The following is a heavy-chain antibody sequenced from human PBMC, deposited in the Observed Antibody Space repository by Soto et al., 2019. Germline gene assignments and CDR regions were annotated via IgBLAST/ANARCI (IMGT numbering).Heavy chain of an antibody. V-gene: IGHV1-3*01. D-gene: IGHD3-3*01. Sequence: QVQLVQSGAEVKKPGASVKVSCKTSGYTFTSYAMHWVRQAPGQRLELMGWINAGNGHAKYSQNFKVRLTXTXYTSASTAYMELSSLRSEDTAVYYCARTSGYSFYDYWGQGTLVTVSS. CDR3: ARTSGYSFYDY. CDR2: INAGNGHA. J-gene: IGHJ4*02. CDR1: GYTFTSYA.